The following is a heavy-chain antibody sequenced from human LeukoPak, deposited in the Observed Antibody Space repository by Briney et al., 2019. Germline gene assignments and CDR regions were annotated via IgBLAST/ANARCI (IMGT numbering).Heavy chain of an antibody. CDR2: IYSGGST. CDR3: ARESNSDAFDI. V-gene: IGHV3-66*01. D-gene: IGHD4-23*01. J-gene: IGHJ3*02. CDR1: GFTVSSNY. Sequence: PGGSLRLSCAASGFTVSSNYMSWVRQAPGKGLEWVSVIYSGGSTYYADSVKGRFTISRDNSKNTLYLQMNSLRAEDTAVYYCARESNSDAFDIWGHGTMVTVSS.